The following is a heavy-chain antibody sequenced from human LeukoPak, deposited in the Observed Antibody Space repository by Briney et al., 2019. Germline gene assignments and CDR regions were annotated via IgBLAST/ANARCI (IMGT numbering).Heavy chain of an antibody. J-gene: IGHJ4*02. Sequence: SVKVSCKASGGTFSSYAISWVRQAPGQGLEWTGGIIPIFGTANYAQKFQGRVTITADESTSTAYMELSSLRSEDTAVYYCASRGYSYGYSFDYWGQGTLVTVSS. D-gene: IGHD5-18*01. CDR1: GGTFSSYA. CDR2: IIPIFGTA. V-gene: IGHV1-69*13. CDR3: ASRGYSYGYSFDY.